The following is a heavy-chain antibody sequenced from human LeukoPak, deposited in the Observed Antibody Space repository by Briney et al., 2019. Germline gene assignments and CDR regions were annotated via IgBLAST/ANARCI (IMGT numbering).Heavy chain of an antibody. CDR2: IYYSGST. Sequence: SQTLSLTCTVSGGSISSGGYYWSWIRQHPGKGLEWIRYIYYSGSTYYNPSLKRRVTISVDTSKNQFSLKLSSVTAADTAVYYCARDTAAATVDYWGQGTLVTVSS. V-gene: IGHV4-31*03. CDR1: GGSISSGGYY. D-gene: IGHD6-13*01. CDR3: ARDTAAATVDY. J-gene: IGHJ4*02.